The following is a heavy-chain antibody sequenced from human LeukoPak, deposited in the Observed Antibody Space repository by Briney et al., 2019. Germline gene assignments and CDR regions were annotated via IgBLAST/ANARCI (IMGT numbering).Heavy chain of an antibody. J-gene: IGHJ4*02. CDR2: INHSGRT. CDR1: GGSFSGYY. CDR3: ARRGPPQMWLVLYYFDY. D-gene: IGHD6-19*01. V-gene: IGHV4-34*01. Sequence: PSEPLSLTCAVYGGSFSGYYWSWIRQPPGKGLEWIGEINHSGRTNYNPSPKSRVTISVDTSKNQFSLKLSSVTAADTAVYYCARRGPPQMWLVLYYFDYWGQGTLVTLSS.